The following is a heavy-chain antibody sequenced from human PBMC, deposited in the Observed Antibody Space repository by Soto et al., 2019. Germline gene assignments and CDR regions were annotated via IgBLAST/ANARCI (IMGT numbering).Heavy chain of an antibody. J-gene: IGHJ4*02. CDR3: AKDLGYSSGWSAY. Sequence: GGSLRLSCSASGFTFSSYAMSWVRQAPGKGLEWVSAISGSGGSTYYADSVKGRFTISRDNSKNTLYLQMNSLRAEDTAVYYCAKDLGYSSGWSAYWGQGTLVTVSS. CDR1: GFTFSSYA. V-gene: IGHV3-23*01. D-gene: IGHD6-19*01. CDR2: ISGSGGST.